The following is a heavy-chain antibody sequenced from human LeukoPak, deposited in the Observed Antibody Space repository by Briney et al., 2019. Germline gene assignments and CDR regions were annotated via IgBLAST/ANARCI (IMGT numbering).Heavy chain of an antibody. D-gene: IGHD6-13*01. Sequence: GGSLRLSCEVSGFIFSNYWMSWVRQAPGKGLEWVANIKEDGSEKYYVDSVKGRSTISRDNAKNSLSLQMNSLRVEDTAVYYCASSYSYTSNWWFAHWGQGTLVTVSS. CDR1: GFIFSNYW. CDR2: IKEDGSEK. V-gene: IGHV3-7*03. J-gene: IGHJ5*02. CDR3: ASSYSYTSNWWFAH.